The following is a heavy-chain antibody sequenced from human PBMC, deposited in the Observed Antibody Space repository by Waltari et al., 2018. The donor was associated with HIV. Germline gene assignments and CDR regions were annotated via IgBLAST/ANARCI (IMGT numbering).Heavy chain of an antibody. CDR3: TTIQFYYVFEF. D-gene: IGHD3-10*02. CDR1: VFTFRNAW. CDR2: IKTKTEGGTV. Sequence: EVQLMESGGGLGTPGGSLSPSCFISVFTFRNAWVGWVRQAPGKGREWVCRIKTKTEGGTVDYAAPVTGRFTISRDDSQSTLYLEINSLKTEDTAVYYCTTIQFYYVFEFWGQGTLVTVSS. J-gene: IGHJ4*02. V-gene: IGHV3-15*01.